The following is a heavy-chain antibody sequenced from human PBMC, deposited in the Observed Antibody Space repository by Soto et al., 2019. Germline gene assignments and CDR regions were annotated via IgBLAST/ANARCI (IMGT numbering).Heavy chain of an antibody. V-gene: IGHV1-69*13. CDR3: AREGRVIVGATYFDY. D-gene: IGHD1-26*01. CDR1: GGTFSSYA. Sequence: ASVKVSCKASGGTFSSYAISWVRQAPGQGLEWMGGIIPIFGTANYAQKFQGRVTITADESTSTAYMELSSLRSEDTAVYYCAREGRVIVGATYFDYWGQGTLVTVSS. CDR2: IIPIFGTA. J-gene: IGHJ4*02.